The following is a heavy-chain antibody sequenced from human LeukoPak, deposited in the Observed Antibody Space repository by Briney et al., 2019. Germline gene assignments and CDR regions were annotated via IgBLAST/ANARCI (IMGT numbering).Heavy chain of an antibody. J-gene: IGHJ5*02. D-gene: IGHD2-21*01. CDR1: GFTFSSYG. V-gene: IGHV3-30*02. CDR2: IRYDGSNK. CDR3: AKDGERNSPGWFDP. Sequence: GGSLRLSCAASGFTFSSYGMHWVRQAPGKGLEWVAFIRYDGSNKYYADSMKGRFTISRDNSKNTLYLQMNSLRAEDTAVYYCAKDGERNSPGWFDPWGQGTLVTVSS.